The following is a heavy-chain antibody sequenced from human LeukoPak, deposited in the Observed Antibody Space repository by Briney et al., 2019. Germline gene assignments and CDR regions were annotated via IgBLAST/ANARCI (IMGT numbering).Heavy chain of an antibody. CDR3: ARGAPYSSSSGLAFDI. CDR2: MNPNSGNT. J-gene: IGHJ3*02. D-gene: IGHD6-6*01. Sequence: ASVKVSCKASGYTFTSYDINWVRQATGQGLEWMGWMNPNSGNTGYAQKSQGRVIMTRNTSISTAYMELSSLRSEDTAVYYCARGAPYSSSSGLAFDIWGQGTMVTVSS. V-gene: IGHV1-8*01. CDR1: GYTFTSYD.